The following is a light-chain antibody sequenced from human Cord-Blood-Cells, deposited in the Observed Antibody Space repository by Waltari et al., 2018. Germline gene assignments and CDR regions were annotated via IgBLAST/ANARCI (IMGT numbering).Light chain of an antibody. V-gene: IGLV2-11*01. J-gene: IGLJ1*01. CDR2: DVS. Sequence: QSALTQPRSVSGSPGQSVTISCTGTSSDVGGSNYFSCYQQHPGKAPKLMVYDVSKRPSGVPDRFSGSKAGNTASLTSSGLQAEDEADYYCCSYAGSYTDVFGTGTKVTVL. CDR3: CSYAGSYTDV. CDR1: SSDVGGSNY.